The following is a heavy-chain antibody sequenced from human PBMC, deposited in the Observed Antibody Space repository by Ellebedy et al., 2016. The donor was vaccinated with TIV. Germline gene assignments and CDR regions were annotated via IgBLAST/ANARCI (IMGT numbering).Heavy chain of an antibody. D-gene: IGHD3-22*01. CDR3: GRYYDSSGGSFFDY. CDR2: IFHSGST. Sequence: MPSETLSLTCAVSGGSVSSNHWWSWVRQPPGKGLEWIGEIFHSGSTNYNPSIKSRVTISVDKSKNQFSLKLTSVTAADTAVYYCGRYYDSSGGSFFDYWGQGTLVTVSS. CDR1: GGSVSSNHW. J-gene: IGHJ4*02. V-gene: IGHV4-4*02.